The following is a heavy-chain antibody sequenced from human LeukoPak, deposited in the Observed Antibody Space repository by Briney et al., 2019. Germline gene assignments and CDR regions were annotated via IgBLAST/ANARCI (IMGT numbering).Heavy chain of an antibody. CDR3: ARGRYGSGSYYLYYYYGMNV. CDR2: IGTAGDT. Sequence: GGSLRLSCAASGFTFSSYDMHWVRQATGKGLEWVSAIGTAGDTYYPGSVKGRFTISRENAKNSLYLQMNSLRAGDTAVYYCARGRYGSGSYYLYYYYGMNVWGQGTTVTVSS. J-gene: IGHJ6*02. CDR1: GFTFSSYD. D-gene: IGHD3-10*01. V-gene: IGHV3-13*04.